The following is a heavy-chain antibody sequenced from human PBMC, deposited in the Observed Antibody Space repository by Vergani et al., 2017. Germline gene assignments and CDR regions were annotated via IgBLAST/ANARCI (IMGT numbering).Heavy chain of an antibody. Sequence: QVQLQESGPGLVKPSQTLSLTCTVSGGSISSGDYYWSWIRQPPGKGLEWIGYIYYSGGTYYNPSLKSRVTISVDTSKNQFSLKLSSVTAADTAVYYCARFNCGYSSGWYDWFDPWGQGTLVTVSS. D-gene: IGHD6-19*01. CDR3: ARFNCGYSSGWYDWFDP. V-gene: IGHV4-30-4*08. CDR2: IYYSGGT. CDR1: GGSISSGDYY. J-gene: IGHJ5*02.